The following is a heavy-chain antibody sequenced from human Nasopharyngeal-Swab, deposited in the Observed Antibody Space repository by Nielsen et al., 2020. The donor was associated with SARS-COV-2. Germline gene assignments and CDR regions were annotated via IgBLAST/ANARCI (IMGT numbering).Heavy chain of an antibody. V-gene: IGHV4-59*01. CDR3: ARVDPYNWNEIHFDY. J-gene: IGHJ4*02. Sequence: WIRQPPGKGLEWIGYIYYSGSTNYNPSLKSRVTISVDTSKNQFSLKLSSVTAADTAVYYCARVDPYNWNEIHFDYWGQGTLVTVSS. CDR2: IYYSGST. D-gene: IGHD1-20*01.